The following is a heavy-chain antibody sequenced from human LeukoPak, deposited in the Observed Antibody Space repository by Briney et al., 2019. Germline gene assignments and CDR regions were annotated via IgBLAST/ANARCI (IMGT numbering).Heavy chain of an antibody. CDR3: ARPGVRYYYYGMDV. J-gene: IGHJ6*02. V-gene: IGHV4-59*01. Sequence: SETLSLTCSVSGGSINGYHWSWIRQPPGKGLEVIGYIYYTGSTHYNPSLKSRVTISLDTSKNQFSLKLNSVTAADTAVYYCARPGVRYYYYGMDVWGQGTTVTVSS. CDR2: IYYTGST. CDR1: GGSINGYH.